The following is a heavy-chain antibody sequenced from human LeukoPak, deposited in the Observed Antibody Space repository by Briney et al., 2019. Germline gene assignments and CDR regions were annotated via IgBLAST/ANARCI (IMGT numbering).Heavy chain of an antibody. CDR1: GGSFSGYY. Sequence: SETLSLTCAVYGGSFSGYYWSWIRQPPGKGLEWIGEINHSGSTNYNPSLKSRVTISVDTSKNQFSLKLGSVTAADTAVYYCARGGPIVVVPAAINYFDYWGQGTLVTVSS. J-gene: IGHJ4*02. CDR2: INHSGST. V-gene: IGHV4-34*01. CDR3: ARGGPIVVVPAAINYFDY. D-gene: IGHD2-2*01.